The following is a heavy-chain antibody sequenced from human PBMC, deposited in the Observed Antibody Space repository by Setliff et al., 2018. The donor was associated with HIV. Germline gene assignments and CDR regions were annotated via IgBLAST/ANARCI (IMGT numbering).Heavy chain of an antibody. CDR2: IRVDNGNT. CDR1: GYTFDAKY. J-gene: IGHJ4*02. D-gene: IGHD3-3*01. V-gene: IGHV1-18*01. Sequence: ASVKVSCKTSGYTFDAKYIHWARQAPGQGLEWMGWIRVDNGNTIYAENLQGRVTMTTDTSTSTAYMDLKSLRSDDTAVYYCVRGGDFWSGYYFFDYWGQGTLVTVSS. CDR3: VRGGDFWSGYYFFDY.